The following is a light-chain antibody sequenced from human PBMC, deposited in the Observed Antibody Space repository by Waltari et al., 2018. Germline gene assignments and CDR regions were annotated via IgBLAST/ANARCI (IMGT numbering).Light chain of an antibody. CDR2: AAS. CDR3: QQRSNWPPGRT. J-gene: IGKJ4*01. V-gene: IGKV3-11*01. CDR1: QSLDNY. Sequence: EIVLTQSPATLSLSPGERATLSCRANQSLDNYLAWYQQKPGLTPRLLIFAASNRATGVPVRFSGSGSGTDFTLTINSLEPEDFAVYYCQQRSNWPPGRTFGGGTKVEVK.